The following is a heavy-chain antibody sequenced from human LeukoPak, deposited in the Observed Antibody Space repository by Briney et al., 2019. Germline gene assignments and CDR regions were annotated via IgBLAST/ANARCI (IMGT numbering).Heavy chain of an antibody. CDR2: ISSGSSII. CDR3: ARDPGSSTAAAVWYFDL. J-gene: IGHJ2*01. V-gene: IGHV3-48*02. D-gene: IGHD6-25*01. Sequence: GRSLRLSCATSGFTFSTYSMNWVRQAPGKGLEWVSYISSGSSIIYYADSVKGRFTISRDNAKNSLSLQMNSLRDEDTAVYYCARDPGSSTAAAVWYFDLWGRGSLVTVSS. CDR1: GFTFSTYS.